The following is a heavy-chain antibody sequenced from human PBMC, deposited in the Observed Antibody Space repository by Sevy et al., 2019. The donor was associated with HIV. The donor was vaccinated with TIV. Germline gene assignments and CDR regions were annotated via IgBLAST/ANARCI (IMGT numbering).Heavy chain of an antibody. Sequence: GGSLRLSCTASAFTFGDYAMSWFRQAPGKGLEWVGFIRSKAYGGTTEYAASVEGRFTISRDDSKSIAYLQMNSLKTEDTAVYYCTRYDYGDYSFDYWGQGTLVTVSS. D-gene: IGHD4-17*01. CDR2: IRSKAYGGTT. V-gene: IGHV3-49*03. CDR1: AFTFGDYA. J-gene: IGHJ4*02. CDR3: TRYDYGDYSFDY.